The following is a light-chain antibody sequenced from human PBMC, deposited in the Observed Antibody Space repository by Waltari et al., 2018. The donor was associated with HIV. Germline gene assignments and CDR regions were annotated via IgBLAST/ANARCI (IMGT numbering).Light chain of an antibody. Sequence: QSALTQPPSASGSPGQSVTISCTGTSSDVGGYDYVSWYQQHPGKAPKLMIYEVTKRPSGVPDRFSGSKSGNMASLTVSGLQAEDEADYYCSSYAGSKNVVFGGGTKLTVL. J-gene: IGLJ2*01. CDR1: SSDVGGYDY. CDR2: EVT. CDR3: SSYAGSKNVV. V-gene: IGLV2-8*01.